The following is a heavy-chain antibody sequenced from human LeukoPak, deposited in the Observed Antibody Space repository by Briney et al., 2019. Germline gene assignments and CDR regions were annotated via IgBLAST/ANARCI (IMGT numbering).Heavy chain of an antibody. D-gene: IGHD6-13*01. CDR1: GFTFSSYG. CDR2: IWYDGSNK. V-gene: IGHV3-33*01. CDR3: ARDRGIAATDYYFDY. J-gene: IGHJ4*02. Sequence: GGSLRLSCAASGFTFSSYGVHWVRQAPGKGLEWVAVIWYDGSNKYYADSVKGRFTISRDNSKNTLYLQMNSLRAEDTAVYYCARDRGIAATDYYFDYWGQGTLVTVSS.